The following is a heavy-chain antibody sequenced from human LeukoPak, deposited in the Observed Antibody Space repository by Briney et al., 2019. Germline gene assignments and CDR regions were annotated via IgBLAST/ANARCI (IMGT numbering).Heavy chain of an antibody. J-gene: IGHJ5*02. D-gene: IGHD3-22*01. V-gene: IGHV4-34*01. CDR2: INHSGST. Sequence: TSETLSLTCAVYGGSFSGYYWSWIRQPPGKGLEWIGEINHSGSTNYNPSLKSRVTISVDTSKNQFSLKLSSVTAADTAVYYCARGYYYDSSGPNRFDPWGQGTLVTVSS. CDR3: ARGYYYDSSGPNRFDP. CDR1: GGSFSGYY.